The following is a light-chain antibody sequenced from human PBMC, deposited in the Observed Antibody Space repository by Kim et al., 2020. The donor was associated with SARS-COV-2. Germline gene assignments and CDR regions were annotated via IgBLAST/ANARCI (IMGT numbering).Light chain of an antibody. Sequence: SYELTQPPSVSVSPGQTASFTCSGDKLGDKYTSWYQQRPGQSPVLVIYQDTKRPSGIAERFSGSNSGNTATLTISEAQAMDEADYYCQAWDSSTVVFGGGTQLTVL. V-gene: IGLV3-1*01. CDR2: QDT. J-gene: IGLJ3*02. CDR3: QAWDSSTVV. CDR1: KLGDKY.